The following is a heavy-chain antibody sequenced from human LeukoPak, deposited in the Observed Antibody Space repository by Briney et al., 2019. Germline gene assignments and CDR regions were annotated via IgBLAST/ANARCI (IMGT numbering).Heavy chain of an antibody. J-gene: IGHJ3*02. Sequence: GGSLRLSCAASGFTVSNDYMSWVRQAPGKGLEWVSVIYSGGGTYYADSVKGRFTISRDNSKNTLYLQMNSLRAEDTAVYYCARDSEYSGSFSIWGQGTMVTVSS. CDR1: GFTVSNDY. V-gene: IGHV3-66*01. CDR3: ARDSEYSGSFSI. CDR2: IYSGGGT. D-gene: IGHD1-26*01.